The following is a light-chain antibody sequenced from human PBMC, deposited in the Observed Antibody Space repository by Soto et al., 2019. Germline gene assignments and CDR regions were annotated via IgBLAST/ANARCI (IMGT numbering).Light chain of an antibody. CDR3: YSYAGSSYV. Sequence: QSALTQPRSVSGSPVQSVTISCTGTSSDVGGYDHVSWYQQQHPGKAPKLMIFDVTKRPSGVPDRFSGSKSGNTASLSISGLQAEDEADYYCYSYAGSSYVFGTGTKVTVL. J-gene: IGLJ1*01. CDR1: SSDVGGYDH. V-gene: IGLV2-11*01. CDR2: DVT.